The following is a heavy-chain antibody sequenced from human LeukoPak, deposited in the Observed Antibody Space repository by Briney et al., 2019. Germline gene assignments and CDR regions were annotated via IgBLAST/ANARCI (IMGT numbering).Heavy chain of an antibody. CDR1: GFTFSSYS. J-gene: IGHJ4*02. V-gene: IGHV3-48*01. CDR3: ACITGTTGDY. Sequence: PGGSLRLSCAASGFTFSSYSMNWVRQAPGKGLEWVSYISSSSSTIYYADSVKGRFTISRDNAKNSLYLQMNSLRAEDTAVYYCACITGTTGDYWGQGTLVTVSP. D-gene: IGHD1-7*01. CDR2: ISSSSSTI.